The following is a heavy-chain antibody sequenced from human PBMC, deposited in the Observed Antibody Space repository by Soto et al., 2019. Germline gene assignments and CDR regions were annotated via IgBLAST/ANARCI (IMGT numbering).Heavy chain of an antibody. D-gene: IGHD3-22*01. J-gene: IGHJ4*02. CDR2: INSDNGNT. CDR1: GYTFSNSG. Sequence: ASVKVSCKASGYTFSNSGISWVRQAPGQGLEWLGWINSDNGNTNYAQHLQGRVTLTTDTSTSTAYMDLRSLRSEDTAVYYCARVGGEGYYDSSGYYLLYYSDYWGQGTLVTVSS. CDR3: ARVGGEGYYDSSGYYLLYYSDY. V-gene: IGHV1-18*01.